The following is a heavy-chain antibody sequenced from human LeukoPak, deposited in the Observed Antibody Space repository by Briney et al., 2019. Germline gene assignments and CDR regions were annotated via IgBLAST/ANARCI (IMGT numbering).Heavy chain of an antibody. Sequence: SETLSLTCTVSGGSISSYYWSWIRQPPGRGLEWIGYIYYSGSTNYNPSLRSRVTISVDTSKNQFSLKLSSVTAADTAVYYCAREGRYYDSTNDAFDIWGQGTMITASS. D-gene: IGHD3-10*01. CDR3: AREGRYYDSTNDAFDI. CDR2: IYYSGST. J-gene: IGHJ3*02. CDR1: GGSISSYY. V-gene: IGHV4-59*01.